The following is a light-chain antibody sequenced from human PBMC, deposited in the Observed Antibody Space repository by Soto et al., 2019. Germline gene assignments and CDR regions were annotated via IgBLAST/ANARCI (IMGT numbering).Light chain of an antibody. V-gene: IGKV1-5*01. J-gene: IGKJ1*01. CDR1: QSISQW. Sequence: DIELTQSPSTLSASVGDRVAITCRASQSISQWVAWYQQKPGRAPELLIYDASALPRGVPSRFRGSGSGTKFTLTIASLQPDDFATYYCQQYETFSGTFGPGTKVDIK. CDR3: QQYETFSGT. CDR2: DAS.